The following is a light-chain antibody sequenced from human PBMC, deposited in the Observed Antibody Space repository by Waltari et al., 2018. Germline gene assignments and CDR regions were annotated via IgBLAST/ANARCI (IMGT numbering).Light chain of an antibody. CDR1: SSDVGGYNY. J-gene: IGLJ7*01. V-gene: IGLV2-14*01. CDR2: EVS. CDR3: SSYTSSTHAV. Sequence: QSALTQPASVSGSPGQSITIPCTGTSSDVGGYNYVSWYQQHPGKAPKLMIYEVSNRPSGVSNRFSGSKSGNTASLTISGLQAEDEADYYCSSYTSSTHAVFGGGTQLTVL.